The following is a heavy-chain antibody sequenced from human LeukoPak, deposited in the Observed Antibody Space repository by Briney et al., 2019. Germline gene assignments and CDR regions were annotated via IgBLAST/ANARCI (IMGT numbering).Heavy chain of an antibody. CDR1: SDSISSYY. D-gene: IGHD3-22*01. V-gene: IGHV4-59*01. CDR3: ARGWEYYYDSSGYTGPFDY. J-gene: IGHJ4*02. Sequence: TSETLSLTCTVSSDSISSYYWSWIRQPPGKGLEWSGCIYYSGSTNYNPSLKSRVTISVDTSKNQFSLKLSSVTAADTAVYYCARGWEYYYDSSGYTGPFDYWGQGTLVTVSS. CDR2: IYYSGST.